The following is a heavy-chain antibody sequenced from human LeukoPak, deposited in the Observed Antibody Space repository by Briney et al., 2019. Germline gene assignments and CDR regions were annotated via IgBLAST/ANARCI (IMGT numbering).Heavy chain of an antibody. CDR2: IYYSGST. CDR3: ARDRALDAFDI. D-gene: IGHD3-10*01. J-gene: IGHJ3*02. CDR1: GGSISSYY. Sequence: SETLSLTCTVSGGSISSYYWSWIRQPPGKGLEWIGYIYYSGSTNYNPSLKSRVTISVDTSKNQFSLKLSSVTAADTAVYYCARDRALDAFDIWGQGTMVTVSS. V-gene: IGHV4-59*01.